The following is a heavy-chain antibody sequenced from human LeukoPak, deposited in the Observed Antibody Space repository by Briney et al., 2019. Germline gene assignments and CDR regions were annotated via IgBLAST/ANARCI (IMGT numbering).Heavy chain of an antibody. Sequence: KPSETLSLTCAVSGYSISSGYYWGWIRQPPGNGLEWIGSIYHSGSTYYNPSLKSRVTISVDTSKNQFSLKLSSVTAADTAVYYCARSEAAAGTGLNYWGQGTLVTVSS. CDR3: ARSEAAAGTGLNY. V-gene: IGHV4-38-2*01. CDR2: IYHSGST. D-gene: IGHD6-13*01. CDR1: GYSISSGYY. J-gene: IGHJ4*02.